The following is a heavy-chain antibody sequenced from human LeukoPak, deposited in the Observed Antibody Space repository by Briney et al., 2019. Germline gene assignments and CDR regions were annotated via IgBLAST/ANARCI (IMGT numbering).Heavy chain of an antibody. J-gene: IGHJ3*02. D-gene: IGHD3-10*01. Sequence: ASVKVSCKASGGTFSSYAISWVRQAPGQGLEWMGRIIPIFGTANYAQKFQGRVTITTDESTSTAYMELSSLRSEDTAVYYCASRNSDDAFDIWGQGTIVTVSS. CDR3: ASRNSDDAFDI. V-gene: IGHV1-69*05. CDR1: GGTFSSYA. CDR2: IIPIFGTA.